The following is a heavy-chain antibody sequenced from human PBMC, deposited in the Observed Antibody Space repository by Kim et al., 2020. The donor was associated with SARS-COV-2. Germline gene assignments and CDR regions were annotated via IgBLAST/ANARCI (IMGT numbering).Heavy chain of an antibody. CDR3: ARGPRGYSGYEESTYYYYGMDV. Sequence: SVKVSCKASGGTFSSYAISWVRQAPGQGLEWMGGIIPIFGTANYAQKFQGRVTITADESTSTAYMELSSLRSEDTAVYYCARGPRGYSGYEESTYYYYGMDVWGQGTSVTVSS. J-gene: IGHJ6*02. V-gene: IGHV1-69*13. CDR2: IIPIFGTA. D-gene: IGHD5-12*01. CDR1: GGTFSSYA.